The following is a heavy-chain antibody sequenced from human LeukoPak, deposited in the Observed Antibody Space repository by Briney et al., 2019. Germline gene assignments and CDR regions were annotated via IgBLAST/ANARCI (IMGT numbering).Heavy chain of an antibody. D-gene: IGHD1-1*01. CDR1: GYTFTNYP. Sequence: ASVKVSCKASGYTFTNYPMHWVRQAPGQRLEWMGWINTGNDNTKYSQKFQGRVTITRDTSASTAYMVLSSLRSEDTAVHYCARDRGDWNYSDYWGQGTLVTVSS. CDR3: ARDRGDWNYSDY. CDR2: INTGNDNT. V-gene: IGHV1-3*04. J-gene: IGHJ4*02.